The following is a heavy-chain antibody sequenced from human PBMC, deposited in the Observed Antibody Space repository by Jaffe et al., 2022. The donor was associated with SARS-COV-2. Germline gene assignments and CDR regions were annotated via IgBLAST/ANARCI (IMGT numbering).Heavy chain of an antibody. CDR2: IWYDGSEK. J-gene: IGHJ4*02. Sequence: QVQLVESGGGLVQPGRSLRLSCAASGFTFGQYGMHWVRQAPGKGLEWVAVIWYDGSEKYYADSVKGRFIGSRDNSKNILYLQMNSLKVEDTGVYYCARGVGTVVRGDRFDFWGQGALVTVSS. V-gene: IGHV3-33*01. CDR1: GFTFGQYG. D-gene: IGHD3-10*01. CDR3: ARGVGTVVRGDRFDF.